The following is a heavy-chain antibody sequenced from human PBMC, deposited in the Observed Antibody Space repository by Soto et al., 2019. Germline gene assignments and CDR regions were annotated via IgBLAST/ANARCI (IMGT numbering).Heavy chain of an antibody. CDR1: GGSLSGGDYY. V-gene: IGHV4-31*03. Sequence: QVQLQESGPGLVKPSQTLSLTCTVSGGSLSGGDYYWSWIRQHLGKGLEWIGYIYYRGSTYYTPSLKGRVTITVDTSKNQFSLKLSSVTAADTAVYYGARWWSGSRQGFDPWGQGTLVTVSS. CDR3: ARWWSGSRQGFDP. CDR2: IYYRGST. J-gene: IGHJ5*02. D-gene: IGHD3-3*01.